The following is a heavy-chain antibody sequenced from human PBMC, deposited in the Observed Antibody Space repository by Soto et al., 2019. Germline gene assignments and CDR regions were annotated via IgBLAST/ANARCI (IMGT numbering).Heavy chain of an antibody. V-gene: IGHV3-30*04. CDR3: VSPHSESSNAFDL. D-gene: IGHD3-10*01. CDR2: ISYDGENQ. J-gene: IGHJ5*02. Sequence: LRLSCAASGFSISHYAMHWVRQPPGKGLEWVALISYDGENQYFTDSVRGRFTISRDNSKTAVYLEMNDLRLDDTATYYCVSPHSESSNAFDLWGQGTLVTVSS. CDR1: GFSISHYA.